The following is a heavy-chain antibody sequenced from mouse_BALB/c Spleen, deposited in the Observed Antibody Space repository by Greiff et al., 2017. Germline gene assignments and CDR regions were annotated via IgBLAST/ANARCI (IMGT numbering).Heavy chain of an antibody. CDR2: IYPGNSDT. CDR1: GYSFTSYW. V-gene: IGHV1-5*01. Sequence: VQLQQSGTVLARPGASVKMSCKASGYSFTSYWMHWVKQRPGQGLEWIGAIYPGNSDTSYNQKFKGKAKLTAVTSASTAYMELSSLTNEDSAVYYCTRGKGYYGNSFYFDYWGQGTTLTVSS. CDR3: TRGKGYYGNSFYFDY. D-gene: IGHD2-1*01. J-gene: IGHJ2*01.